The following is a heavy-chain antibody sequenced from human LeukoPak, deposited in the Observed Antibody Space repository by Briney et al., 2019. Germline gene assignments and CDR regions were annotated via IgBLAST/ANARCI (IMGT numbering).Heavy chain of an antibody. J-gene: IGHJ4*02. CDR1: GGSISSYY. CDR3: ARDRYHYYDSSGYYYGGFDY. D-gene: IGHD3-22*01. V-gene: IGHV4-4*07. CDR2: IYTSGST. Sequence: SETLSLTCTVSGGSISSYYWSWIRQPAGKGLEWIGRIYTSGSTNYNPSLKSRVTMSVDTSKNQFSLKLSSVTAADTAVYYCARDRYHYYDSSGYYYGGFDYWGQGTLVTVSS.